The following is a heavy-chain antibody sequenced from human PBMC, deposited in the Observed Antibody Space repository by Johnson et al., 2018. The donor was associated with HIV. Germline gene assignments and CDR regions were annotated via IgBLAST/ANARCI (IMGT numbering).Heavy chain of an antibody. CDR1: GFTFSDYS. CDR2: ISNDGSNT. V-gene: IGHV3-30*01. J-gene: IGHJ3*02. D-gene: IGHD1-1*01. CDR3: ARGYTWNDVSI. Sequence: QEKLVESGGNVVQPGRSQRLSCAASGFTFSDYSMHWVRQAPGKGLEWVAIISNDGSNTYFADSVKGRFTISRDNFKNTVYLQMNSLRTVDTAVYYCARGYTWNDVSIWGQGTMVTVSS.